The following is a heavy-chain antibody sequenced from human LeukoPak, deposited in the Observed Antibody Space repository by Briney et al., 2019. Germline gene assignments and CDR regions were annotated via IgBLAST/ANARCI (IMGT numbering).Heavy chain of an antibody. D-gene: IGHD6-13*01. CDR2: ISTRGTT. CDR1: GGSISTGPYY. CDR3: ARDLLRGVTGSWFEAFNI. J-gene: IGHJ3*02. Sequence: SETLSLTCTVSGGSISTGPYYWNWIRQPAGKGLEWIGRISTRGTTLYNPSLKSRLTLSIDTSNNQFSLSLNSVTAADTAIYYCARDLLRGVTGSWFEAFNIWGQGTMVTVSS. V-gene: IGHV4-61*02.